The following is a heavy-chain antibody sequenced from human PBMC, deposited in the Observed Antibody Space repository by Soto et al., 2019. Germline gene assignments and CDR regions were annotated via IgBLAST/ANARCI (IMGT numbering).Heavy chain of an antibody. D-gene: IGHD6-6*01. CDR1: GGTFSSYT. CDR2: IIPILGIA. J-gene: IGHJ4*02. V-gene: IGHV1-69*04. Sequence: GASVKVSCKASGGTFSSYTISWVRQAPGQGLEWMGRIIPILGIANYAQKFQGRVTITADKSTSTAYMELSSLRSEDTAVYYCARERWVPEYIAARPGLDYWGQGTLVTVSS. CDR3: ARERWVPEYIAARPGLDY.